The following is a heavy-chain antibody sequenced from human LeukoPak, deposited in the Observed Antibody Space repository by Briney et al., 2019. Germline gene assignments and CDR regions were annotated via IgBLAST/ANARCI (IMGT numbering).Heavy chain of an antibody. CDR1: GGSIRGSSYY. Sequence: SETLSLTCTVSGGSIRGSSYYWGWIRQPPGKGLEWIGSIYYSGSTYYKPSLKSRVTMSVDTSKNQFSLKLSSVTAADTAVYYCARPQRYSNYALDYWGQGTLVTVSS. V-gene: IGHV4-39*01. J-gene: IGHJ4*02. CDR3: ARPQRYSNYALDY. D-gene: IGHD4-11*01. CDR2: IYYSGST.